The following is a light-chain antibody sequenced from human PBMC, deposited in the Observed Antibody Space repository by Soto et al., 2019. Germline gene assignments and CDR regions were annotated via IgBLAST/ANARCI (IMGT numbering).Light chain of an antibody. J-gene: IGKJ1*01. CDR3: QQYNNWPPRGT. Sequence: EIVLTQSPATLSVSPGERATLSCRASQGVSSNLAWYQQKPGQGPRLLIYGASTRATGIPARFSGSGSGTEFTLNISSLQPEDFALYYCQQYNNWPPRGTFCQGTKVEFK. CDR1: QGVSSN. V-gene: IGKV3-15*01. CDR2: GAS.